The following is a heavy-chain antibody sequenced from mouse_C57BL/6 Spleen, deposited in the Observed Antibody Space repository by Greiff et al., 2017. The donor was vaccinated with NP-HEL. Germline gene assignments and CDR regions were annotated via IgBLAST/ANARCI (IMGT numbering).Heavy chain of an antibody. CDR1: GFTFSDYG. J-gene: IGHJ1*03. D-gene: IGHD1-1*01. V-gene: IGHV5-17*01. Sequence: EVKLVESGGGLVKPGGSLKLSCAASGFTFSDYGMHWVRQAPEKGLEWVAYISSGSSTIYYADTVKGRFTISRDNAKNTLVLQRTSLRSEDTAMYYCARNYYGSSYWYFDVWGTGTTVTVSS. CDR2: ISSGSSTI. CDR3: ARNYYGSSYWYFDV.